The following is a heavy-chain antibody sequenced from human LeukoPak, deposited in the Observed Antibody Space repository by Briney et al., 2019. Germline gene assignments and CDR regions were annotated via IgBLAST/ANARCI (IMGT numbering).Heavy chain of an antibody. D-gene: IGHD3-10*02. Sequence: ASVKVSCKASGGTFSSYAISWVRQAPGQGLEWMGRIIPIFGTANYAQKFQGRVTITTDEPTSTAYMELSSLRSEDTAVYYCARGSYYVYAFDIWGQGTMVTVSS. J-gene: IGHJ3*02. CDR3: ARGSYYVYAFDI. CDR1: GGTFSSYA. V-gene: IGHV1-69*05. CDR2: IIPIFGTA.